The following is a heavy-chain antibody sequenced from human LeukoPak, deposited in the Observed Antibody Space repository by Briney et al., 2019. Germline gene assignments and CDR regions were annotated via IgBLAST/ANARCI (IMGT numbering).Heavy chain of an antibody. D-gene: IGHD3-22*01. J-gene: IGHJ4*02. V-gene: IGHV3-53*01. CDR1: GFTVGSNY. CDR3: ARASGGYYDSSGSFDY. CDR2: IHSGDST. Sequence: PGGSLRLSCAASGFTVGSNYMSWVRQAPGKGLEWVSGIHSGDSTYYADSVTGRITISRDNSKNMLYLQMNSLRAEDTAVYHCARASGGYYDSSGSFDYWGQGTLVTVSS.